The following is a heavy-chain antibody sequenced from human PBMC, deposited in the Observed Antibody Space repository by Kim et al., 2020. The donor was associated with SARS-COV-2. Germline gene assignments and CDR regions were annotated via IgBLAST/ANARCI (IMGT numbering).Heavy chain of an antibody. D-gene: IGHD3-22*01. CDR3: ARLQPTSGYCFDY. Sequence: YNPSLKSRVTISVDTSKNKFSLKLSSVTAADTAVYYCARLQPTSGYCFDYWGQGTLVTVSS. V-gene: IGHV4-39*01. J-gene: IGHJ4*02.